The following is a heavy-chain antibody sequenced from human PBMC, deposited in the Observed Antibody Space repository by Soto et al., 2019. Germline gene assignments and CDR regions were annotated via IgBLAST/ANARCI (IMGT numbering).Heavy chain of an antibody. D-gene: IGHD2-2*01. CDR3: ARSSTSANYFDY. CDR2: IYYSGST. J-gene: IGHJ4*02. V-gene: IGHV4-31*03. Sequence: PSETLSLTCTVSGGSISSGGYYWSWIRQHPGKGLEWIGYIYYSGSTYYNPSLKSRVTISVDTSKNQFSLKLSSVTAADSAFFYCARSSTSANYFDYWGQGTLVTVSS. CDR1: GGSISSGGYY.